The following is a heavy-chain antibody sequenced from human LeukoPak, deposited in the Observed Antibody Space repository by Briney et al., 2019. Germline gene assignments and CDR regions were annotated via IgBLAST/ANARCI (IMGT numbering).Heavy chain of an antibody. J-gene: IGHJ4*02. CDR2: ISADNGDT. V-gene: IGHV1-18*01. Sequence: ASVKVSCKASGYTFTSSGISWLRQAPGQGLDWMGWISADNGDTNYAQKLQGRVTMTTDTSTSTAYMELRSLRSDDTAVYYCGRGSYGDHLFDYWGQGTLVTVSS. D-gene: IGHD4-17*01. CDR3: GRGSYGDHLFDY. CDR1: GYTFTSSG.